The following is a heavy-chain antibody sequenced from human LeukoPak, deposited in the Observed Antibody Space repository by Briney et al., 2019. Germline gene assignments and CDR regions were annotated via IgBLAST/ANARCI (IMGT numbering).Heavy chain of an antibody. CDR3: ARETPGAGHFDY. Sequence: SETLSLTCAVSGVSINYYYWMWIRQPPGKGLEWIGYIYYSGGTHYNPSLKSRVTMLVDTSKNQFSLKLTAVTAADTAVYYCARETPGAGHFDYWGQGSLVTVSS. CDR2: IYYSGGT. CDR1: GVSINYYY. J-gene: IGHJ4*02. D-gene: IGHD7-27*01. V-gene: IGHV4-59*01.